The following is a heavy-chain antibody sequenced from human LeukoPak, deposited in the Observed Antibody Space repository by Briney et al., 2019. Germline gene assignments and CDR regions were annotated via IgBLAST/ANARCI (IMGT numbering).Heavy chain of an antibody. CDR2: ISGGGDGT. J-gene: IGHJ4*02. CDR1: GFTFRDFA. Sequence: PGGSLRLSCVASGFTFRDFALTWVRQAPGKGLEWVSAISGGGDGTWDADSVKGRFTISRDNSKNTLYLQMNSLSVDDTAVYYCAKDSRWLDLNFDYWGQGTLVTVSS. D-gene: IGHD5-24*01. CDR3: AKDSRWLDLNFDY. V-gene: IGHV3-23*01.